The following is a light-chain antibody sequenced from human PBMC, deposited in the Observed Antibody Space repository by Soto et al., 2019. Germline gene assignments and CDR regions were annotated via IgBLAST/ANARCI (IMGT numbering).Light chain of an antibody. CDR1: SSNIGSGYN. V-gene: IGLV1-47*01. CDR2: RNN. J-gene: IGLJ1*01. Sequence: QSVLTQPPSVSGAPGQRVTISCTGSSSNIGSGYNVYWYQQLPGTAPKLLIYRNNQRPSGVPDRFSGSKSGTSASLAISGLRSEDEADYYCAAWDDSLSGRVFGTGTKV. CDR3: AAWDDSLSGRV.